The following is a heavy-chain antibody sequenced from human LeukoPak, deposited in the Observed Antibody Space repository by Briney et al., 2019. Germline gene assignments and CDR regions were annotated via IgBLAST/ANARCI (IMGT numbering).Heavy chain of an antibody. J-gene: IGHJ4*02. CDR2: TYSSGST. D-gene: IGHD1-26*01. CDR1: GGSISSGSYY. V-gene: IGHV4-61*02. Sequence: TLSLTCTVSGGSISSGSYYWSWIRQPAGKGLEWFGRTYSSGSTNYNPSLKSRVTISVDTSKNQFSLKLSSVTAADTAVYYCARDSPTSYFDYWGQGTLVTVSS. CDR3: ARDSPTSYFDY.